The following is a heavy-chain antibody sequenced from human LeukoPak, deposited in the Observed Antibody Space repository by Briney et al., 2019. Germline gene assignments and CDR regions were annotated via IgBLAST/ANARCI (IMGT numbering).Heavy chain of an antibody. J-gene: IGHJ4*02. CDR3: AINFGN. D-gene: IGHD3-16*01. Sequence: PSETLSLTCTVSDGSISSSGYYWAWIRQPPGKGLEWIGKIYLGGTTNYNPSLKSRVTISVDKSKNQLSLKLTSVTAADTAVYYCAINFGNWGQGTLVTVSS. V-gene: IGHV4-39*07. CDR1: DGSISSSGYY. CDR2: IYLGGTT.